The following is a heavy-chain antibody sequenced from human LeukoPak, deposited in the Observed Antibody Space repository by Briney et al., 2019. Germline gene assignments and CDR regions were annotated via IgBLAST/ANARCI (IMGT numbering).Heavy chain of an antibody. CDR3: ARAASWSEAFDI. Sequence: QPGGSLRLSCAASGFTFSSHWMHWVRQAPGKGLVWVSRINSDGSSTSYADSVKGRFTISRDNAKNTLYLQVDSLRPDDTAVYYCARAASWSEAFDIWGQGTMVIASS. J-gene: IGHJ3*02. CDR2: INSDGSST. CDR1: GFTFSSHW. D-gene: IGHD3-3*01. V-gene: IGHV3-74*01.